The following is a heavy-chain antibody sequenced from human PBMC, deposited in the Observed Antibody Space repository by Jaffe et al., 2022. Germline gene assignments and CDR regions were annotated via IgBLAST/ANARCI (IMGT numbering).Heavy chain of an antibody. D-gene: IGHD3-3*01. CDR1: GYTFTGYY. V-gene: IGHV1-2*06. Sequence: QVQLVQSGAEVKKPGASVKVSCKASGYTFTGYYMHWVRQAPGQGLEWMGRINPNSGGTNYAQKFQGRVTMTRDTSISTAYMELSRLRSDDTAVYYCARGRPITIFGVVIIPPGWFDPWGQGTLVTVSS. J-gene: IGHJ5*02. CDR2: INPNSGGT. CDR3: ARGRPITIFGVVIIPPGWFDP.